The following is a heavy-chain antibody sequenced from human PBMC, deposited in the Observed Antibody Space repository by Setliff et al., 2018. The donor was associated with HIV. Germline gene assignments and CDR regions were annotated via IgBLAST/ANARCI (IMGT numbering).Heavy chain of an antibody. D-gene: IGHD3-10*01. V-gene: IGHV1-3*01. CDR1: GYTFTTYS. J-gene: IGHJ4*02. CDR3: ARGALLAVFDFDH. Sequence: ASVKVSCKASGYTFTTYSLHWVRQAPGHSLEWMGWINVGNGDTKYSPELQGRISITRDRSANTAYMELSSLRSDDTAVYFCARGALLAVFDFDHWGQGTQVTVSS. CDR2: INVGNGDT.